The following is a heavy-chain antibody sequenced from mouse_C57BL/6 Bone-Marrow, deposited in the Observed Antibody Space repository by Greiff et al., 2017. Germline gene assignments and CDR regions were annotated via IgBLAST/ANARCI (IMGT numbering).Heavy chain of an antibody. J-gene: IGHJ4*01. V-gene: IGHV3-8*01. CDR2: ISDSGST. CDR1: GYSITSDY. CDR3: ARLGSRYGYLYYAMDY. Sequence: EVLLQQSGPGLAKPSQSLSLTCSVTGYSITSDYWTWIRKFPGNKLEYMGYISDSGSTYYNPSLKSVISITRDTSKNQYYLQLNSMTTEDTATYYCARLGSRYGYLYYAMDYWGQGTSVTVSS. D-gene: IGHD2-2*01.